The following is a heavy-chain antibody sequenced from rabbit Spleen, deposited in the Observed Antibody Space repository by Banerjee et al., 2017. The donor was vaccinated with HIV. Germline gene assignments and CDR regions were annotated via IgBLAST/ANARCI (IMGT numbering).Heavy chain of an antibody. D-gene: IGHD8-1*01. J-gene: IGHJ3*01. CDR1: GVSFSDRDV. V-gene: IGHV1S45*01. CDR2: INTATGKP. Sequence: EQLEESGGGLVKPEGSLTLTCKASGVSFSDRDVMCWVRQAPGKGLEWIACINTATGKPVYASWAKGRFTISKTSSTTVTLQMTTLTAADTATYFCARDSGSSFSSYGMDLWGQGTLVTVS. CDR3: ARDSGSSFSSYGMDL.